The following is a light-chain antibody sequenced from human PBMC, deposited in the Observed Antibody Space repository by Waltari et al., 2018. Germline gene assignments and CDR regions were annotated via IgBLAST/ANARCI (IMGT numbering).Light chain of an antibody. V-gene: IGLV2-8*01. J-gene: IGLJ2*01. CDR1: SSAVGGYNY. CDR2: EVS. CDR3: SSFAGTNNFVV. Sequence: QSALTQPPSASGSPGQSVTISCTGTSSAVGGYNYVPWYQQHPGKAPKLMIYEVSQRPSGVPDRFSGSKSGDTASLTVSGLQAEDEADYYCSSFAGTNNFVVFGGGTKLTV.